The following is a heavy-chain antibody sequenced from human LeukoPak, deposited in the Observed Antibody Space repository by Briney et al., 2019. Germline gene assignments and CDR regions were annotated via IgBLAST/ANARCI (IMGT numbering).Heavy chain of an antibody. CDR3: AKQLGYCSDGSCYFPY. Sequence: GGSLSLSCAASGFTFSSYAMGWVRQAPGKGLEWFSAISGSGGSTYYADSVKGRFTISRDNSKNTLYLQMNSLRAEDTAVYYCAKQLGYCSDGSCYFPYWGQGTLVTVSS. J-gene: IGHJ4*02. D-gene: IGHD2-15*01. CDR1: GFTFSSYA. CDR2: ISGSGGST. V-gene: IGHV3-23*01.